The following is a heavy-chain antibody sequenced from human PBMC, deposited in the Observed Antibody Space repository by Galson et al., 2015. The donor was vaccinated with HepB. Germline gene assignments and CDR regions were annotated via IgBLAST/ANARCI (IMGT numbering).Heavy chain of an antibody. V-gene: IGHV3-30*18. D-gene: IGHD3-3*01. CDR1: GFTFSSYG. Sequence: SLRLSCAASGFTFSSYGMHWVRQAPGKGLEWVAVITYDGSNKYYADCMKGRFTISSDNSKNTLYLQMNSLKAEDTAVYYCAKGSDYDCWSGYPDYFDYWGQGTLVTVAT. CDR3: AKGSDYDCWSGYPDYFDY. J-gene: IGHJ4*02. CDR2: ITYDGSNK.